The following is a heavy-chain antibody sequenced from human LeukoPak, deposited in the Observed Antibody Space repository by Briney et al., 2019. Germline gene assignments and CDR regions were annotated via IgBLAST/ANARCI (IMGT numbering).Heavy chain of an antibody. CDR2: ITGDGSST. Sequence: GGSLRLSCAASGFTFSNHWMHWVRQAPGKGLVWVSRITGDGSSTTYADSVEGRFTISRDNAKNTVFLQMISLRAEDTAVYYCARDTGWYFDLWGRGTLVTVSS. V-gene: IGHV3-74*01. CDR3: ARDTGWYFDL. D-gene: IGHD4-17*01. CDR1: GFTFSNHW. J-gene: IGHJ2*01.